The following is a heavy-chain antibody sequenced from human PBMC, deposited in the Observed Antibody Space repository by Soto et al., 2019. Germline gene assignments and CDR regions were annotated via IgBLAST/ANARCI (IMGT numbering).Heavy chain of an antibody. D-gene: IGHD3-10*01. J-gene: IGHJ6*02. V-gene: IGHV4-38-2*01. CDR2: IYYSGST. CDR1: CYSISSGYY. CDR3: ARGSYGMDV. Sequence: PSETLSLTCAVSCYSISSGYYWGWIRQPPGRGLEWIGSIYYSGSTYYNPSLRSRVTISVETSKNQFSLKLSSVTAADTAVYYCARGSYGMDVWGQGTTVPVSS.